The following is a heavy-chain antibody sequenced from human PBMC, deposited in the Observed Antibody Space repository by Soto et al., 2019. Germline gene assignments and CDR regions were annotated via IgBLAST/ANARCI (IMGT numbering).Heavy chain of an antibody. CDR3: AKQRAGFGSGSDTYYFDY. V-gene: IGHV3-23*01. CDR1: GFTFSSNA. D-gene: IGHD3-10*01. J-gene: IGHJ4*02. CDR2: ISGSGGTT. Sequence: EVQLLESGGGLVQPGGSLRISCIGSGFTFSSNAMSWVRQPPGKGLEWVSAISGSGGTTYYADSVKGRFAVSRDNSNNTLYLQMNGLRAEDTAVYYCAKQRAGFGSGSDTYYFDYWGQGTLVTVSS.